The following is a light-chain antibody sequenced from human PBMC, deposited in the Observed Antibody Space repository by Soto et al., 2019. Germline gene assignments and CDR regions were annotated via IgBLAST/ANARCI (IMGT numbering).Light chain of an antibody. CDR2: YTS. CDR3: QQFYNLPWT. V-gene: IGKV1-33*01. J-gene: IGKJ1*01. Sequence: DIQMTQSASSLSASVGDRVTITCQASQDISHYLNWYQQKPGKAPKLLIYYTSNLERGVSSKFSGSGSGTDFILTIDSLQPEDIATYYCQQFYNLPWTFGQATMVEIE. CDR1: QDISHY.